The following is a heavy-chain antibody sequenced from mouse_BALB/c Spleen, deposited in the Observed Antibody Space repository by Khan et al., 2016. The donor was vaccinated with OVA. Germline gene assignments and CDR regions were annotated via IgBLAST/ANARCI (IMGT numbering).Heavy chain of an antibody. CDR2: ISPGRGDT. CDR3: ARRNYFGYTVDY. CDR1: GYSFTDYY. D-gene: IGHD1-2*01. V-gene: IGHV1-77*01. Sequence: QVQLQQPGAELARPGASVKLSCKASGYSFTDYYINWVKQRTGQGLEWIGEISPGRGDTYYNEKFKGKATLTADKSSSTAYMQLSSLTSEASAVYFCARRNYFGYTVDYWGQGTLVTVSA. J-gene: IGHJ3*01.